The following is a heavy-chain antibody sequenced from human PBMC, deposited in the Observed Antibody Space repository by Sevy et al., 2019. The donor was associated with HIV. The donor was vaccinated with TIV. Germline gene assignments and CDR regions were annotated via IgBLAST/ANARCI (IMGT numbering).Heavy chain of an antibody. CDR3: ARDCMVRGVIGTIFDY. CDR1: GFTFSSYE. Sequence: GGSLRLSCAASGFTFSSYEMNWVRQAPGKGLEWVSYISSSGSTIYYADSVKGRFTISRDNAKNSLYLQMNSLRAEDTAVYYCARDCMVRGVIGTIFDYWGQGTLVTVSS. J-gene: IGHJ4*02. V-gene: IGHV3-48*03. D-gene: IGHD3-10*01. CDR2: ISSSGSTI.